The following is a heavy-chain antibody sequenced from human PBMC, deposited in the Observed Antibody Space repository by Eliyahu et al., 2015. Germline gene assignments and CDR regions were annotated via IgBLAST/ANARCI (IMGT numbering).Heavy chain of an antibody. CDR2: XSGSGGST. V-gene: IGHV3-23*01. Sequence: EVQLLESGGGLVXPGGSLXLSCAXSGFXFSSYAMGWVRQAPGKGGEWVSAXSGSGGSTYYADSVKGRFTISRDNSKNTLYLQMNSLRAEDTAVYYCAKCGVGATRYFDYWGQGTLVTVSS. D-gene: IGHD1-26*01. CDR3: AKCGVGATRYFDY. J-gene: IGHJ4*02. CDR1: GFXFSSYA.